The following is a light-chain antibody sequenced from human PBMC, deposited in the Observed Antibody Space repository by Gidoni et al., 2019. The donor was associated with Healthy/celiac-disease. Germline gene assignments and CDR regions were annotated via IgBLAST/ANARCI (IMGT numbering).Light chain of an antibody. CDR3: SSYTSSSTWV. V-gene: IGLV2-18*02. Sequence: QSALTQPPSVSGSPGKSVTISCPGTSSDVGSYNRVSWYQQPPGTAPKLMIYEVSNRPAGVPARFSGSKSGNTASLTLSGLQAEDEADYYCSSYTSSSTWVFGGGTKLTVL. CDR2: EVS. CDR1: SSDVGSYNR. J-gene: IGLJ3*02.